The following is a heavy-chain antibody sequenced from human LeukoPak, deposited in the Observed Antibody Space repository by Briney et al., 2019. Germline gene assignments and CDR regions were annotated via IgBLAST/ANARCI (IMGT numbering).Heavy chain of an antibody. V-gene: IGHV4-38-2*01. CDR3: ARKRGSSRKAYYFDY. CDR2: IYHSGST. Sequence: PSETLSLTCAVSGYSISSGYYWGWIRPPPGKGLEWIGSIYHSGSTYYNPSLKSRVTISVDTSKNQFSLKLSSVTAADTAVYYCARKRGSSRKAYYFDYWGQGTLVTVSS. J-gene: IGHJ4*02. CDR1: GYSISSGYY. D-gene: IGHD1-26*01.